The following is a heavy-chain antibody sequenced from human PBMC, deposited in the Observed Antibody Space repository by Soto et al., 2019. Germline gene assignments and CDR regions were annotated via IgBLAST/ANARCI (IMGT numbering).Heavy chain of an antibody. J-gene: IGHJ4*02. CDR2: IYYSGST. CDR1: GRSVSSGSYY. Sequence: PSETLSLTCTVSGRSVSSGSYYWRWIRQPPGKGLEWIGYIYYSGSTNYNPSLKSRVTISVDTSKNQFPLKLSSVTAADTAVYYCARDARVAYDYWGQGTLVTVSS. CDR3: ARDARVAYDY. D-gene: IGHD3-3*01. V-gene: IGHV4-61*01.